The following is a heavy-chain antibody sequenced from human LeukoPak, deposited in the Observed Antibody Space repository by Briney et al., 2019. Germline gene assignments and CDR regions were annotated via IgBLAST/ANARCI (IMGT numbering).Heavy chain of an antibody. CDR2: ISAYNGNT. J-gene: IGHJ4*02. V-gene: IGHV1-18*01. D-gene: IGHD3-10*01. CDR1: GYTFTSYG. Sequence: GASVTVSCKASGYTFTSYGISWVRQAPGQGLEWMGWISAYNGNTNYAQKLQGRVTMTTDTSTSTAYMELRSLRSDDTAVYYCARDLGFGENKHFDYWGQGTLVTVSS. CDR3: ARDLGFGENKHFDY.